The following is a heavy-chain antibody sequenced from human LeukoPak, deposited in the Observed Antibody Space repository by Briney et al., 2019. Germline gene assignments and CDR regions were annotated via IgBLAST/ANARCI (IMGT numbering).Heavy chain of an antibody. Sequence: SETLSLTCTVSGGSISSGGYYWSWIRQPPGKGLEWIGYIYHSGSTYYNPSLKSRVTISVDRSKNQFSLKLSSVTAADTAVYYCARGAIFGVPEDYWGQGTLVTVSS. CDR3: ARGAIFGVPEDY. CDR1: GGSISSGGYY. CDR2: IYHSGST. J-gene: IGHJ4*02. D-gene: IGHD3-3*01. V-gene: IGHV4-30-2*01.